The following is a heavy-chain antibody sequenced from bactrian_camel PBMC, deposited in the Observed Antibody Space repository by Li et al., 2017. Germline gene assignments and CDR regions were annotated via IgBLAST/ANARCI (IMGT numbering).Heavy chain of an antibody. D-gene: IGHD5*01. CDR2: FYSDGSNS. CDR1: GATFRSNC. V-gene: IGHV3-2*01. J-gene: IGHJ6*01. Sequence: VQLVESGGGSVQAGGSLRLSCAASGATFRSNCMAWFRQAPGKGLEWLSSFYSDGSNSAYADSVKGRFTISRDNAKTTVALQMNSLKSEDTALYYCAATGDSWGGDFGHWGQGTQVTVS. CDR3: AATGDSWGGDFGH.